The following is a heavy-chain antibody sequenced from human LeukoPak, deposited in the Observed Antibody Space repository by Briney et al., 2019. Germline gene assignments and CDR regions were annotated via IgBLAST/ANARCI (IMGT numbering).Heavy chain of an antibody. CDR3: ARGVGGYCSGGSCYSAPNWFDP. CDR2: IYTSGST. V-gene: IGHV4-61*02. J-gene: IGHJ5*02. CDR1: GGSISSGSYY. Sequence: SETLSLTCTVSGGSISSGSYYWSWIRQPAGRGLEWIGRIYTSGSTNYNPSLRSRVTISVDTSKNQNQFSLKPSTVTAADTAVYYCARGVGGYCSGGSCYSAPNWFDPWGQGTLVTVSS. D-gene: IGHD2-15*01.